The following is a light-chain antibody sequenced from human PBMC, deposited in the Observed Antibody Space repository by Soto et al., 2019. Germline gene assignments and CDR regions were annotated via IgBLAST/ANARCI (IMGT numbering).Light chain of an antibody. CDR1: QSVSSY. CDR3: QQRSNWPPNT. CDR2: DAS. V-gene: IGKV3-11*01. J-gene: IGKJ5*01. Sequence: IMMTLSLATLSVSPCARATLYSSASQSVSSYLAEYQQKPGQAPRLLIYDASNRATGIPARFSGSGSGTDFTLTISSLDPEDVAVYYCQQRSNWPPNTFGQGTRLEI.